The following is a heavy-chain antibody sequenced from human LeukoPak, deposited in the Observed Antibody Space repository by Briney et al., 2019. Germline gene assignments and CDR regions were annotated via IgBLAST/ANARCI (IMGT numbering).Heavy chain of an antibody. V-gene: IGHV4-38-2*02. CDR3: ARALRSGSNYFFYGMDV. CDR2: IFHSGTT. J-gene: IGHJ6*04. Sequence: PSETLSLTCTVSGYSINSGYFWGWIRQPPGKGLEYIGTIFHSGTTYYNPFLKSRVTISLDTSTNDFSLKLSSVTAADTAVYYCARALRSGSNYFFYGMDVWGKGTTVTVSS. CDR1: GYSINSGYF. D-gene: IGHD3-10*01.